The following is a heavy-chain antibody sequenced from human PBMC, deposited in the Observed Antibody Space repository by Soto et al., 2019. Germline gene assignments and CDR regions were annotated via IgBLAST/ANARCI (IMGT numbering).Heavy chain of an antibody. CDR3: LRDSHGDY. Sequence: EVQLVESGGGLVQPGGSLRLSCAGSGFIFSNYWMHWVRQAPGKGLEWVSRIDHDGPTDYADSVRGRFTISRDNAESTLYLQMNSLRPEDTAVYYCLRDSHGDYWGQGTLVTVSS. CDR2: IDHDGPT. J-gene: IGHJ4*02. CDR1: GFIFSNYW. V-gene: IGHV3-74*01.